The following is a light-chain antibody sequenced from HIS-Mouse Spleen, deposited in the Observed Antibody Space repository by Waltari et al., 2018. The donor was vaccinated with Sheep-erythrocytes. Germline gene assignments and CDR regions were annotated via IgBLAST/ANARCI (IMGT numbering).Light chain of an antibody. Sequence: QSALTQPASVSGSPGQSLPLSCTGTSTDVGSYNLVSWYQQHPGKAPKPMIYDGTHPPSGVSDRCSGSKSGNTASLTIPALQAEDEADYYCCSYAGSSTLVFGGGTNLTVL. J-gene: IGLJ2*01. CDR2: DGT. CDR3: CSYAGSSTLV. CDR1: STDVGSYNL. V-gene: IGLV2-23*01.